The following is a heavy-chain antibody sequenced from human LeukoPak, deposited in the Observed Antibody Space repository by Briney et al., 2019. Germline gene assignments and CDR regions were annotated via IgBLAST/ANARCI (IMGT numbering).Heavy chain of an antibody. Sequence: GRSLRLSCAASGFTSSTYWMTWVRQAPGKGPEWVANIKEDGSATYYVDSVKGRFTISRDNAKKSLYLQMNSLRAEDTAVYYSARDSPGYLAYDSWGQGTLVTVSS. J-gene: IGHJ4*02. D-gene: IGHD1-1*01. CDR3: ARDSPGYLAYDS. V-gene: IGHV3-7*04. CDR1: GFTSSTYW. CDR2: IKEDGSAT.